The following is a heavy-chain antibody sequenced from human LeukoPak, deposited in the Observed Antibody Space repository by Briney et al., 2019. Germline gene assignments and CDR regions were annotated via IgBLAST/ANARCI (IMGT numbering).Heavy chain of an antibody. Sequence: PSETLSLTCTVSGGSISSSSYYWGWIRQPPGKGLEWIGSIYYSGSTYYNPSLKSRVTISVDTSKNQFSLKLSSVTAADTAVYYCARDVTLGYVWGSYRWGYNWFDPWGQGTLVTVSS. CDR2: IYYSGST. CDR1: GGSISSSSYY. D-gene: IGHD3-16*02. CDR3: ARDVTLGYVWGSYRWGYNWFDP. J-gene: IGHJ5*02. V-gene: IGHV4-39*07.